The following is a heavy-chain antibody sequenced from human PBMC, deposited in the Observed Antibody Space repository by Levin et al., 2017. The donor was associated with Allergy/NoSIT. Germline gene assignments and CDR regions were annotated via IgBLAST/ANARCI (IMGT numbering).Heavy chain of an antibody. V-gene: IGHV2-5*02. CDR3: AQRHLSYGSGIGTFDS. D-gene: IGHD3-10*01. CDR1: GFSLSTSGVG. CDR2: IYWDDDK. Sequence: SGPTLVKPTQTLTLTCTFSGFSLSTSGVGVGWIRQPPGKALEWLAVIYWDDDKRYSPSLKSRLTITKDTSKNQVVLAMTNMDPVDTATYYCAQRHLSYGSGIGTFDSWGQGTLVTVSS. J-gene: IGHJ4*02.